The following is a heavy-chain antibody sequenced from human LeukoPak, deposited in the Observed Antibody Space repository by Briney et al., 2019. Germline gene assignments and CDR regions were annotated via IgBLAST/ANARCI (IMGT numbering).Heavy chain of an antibody. CDR2: IYPGDSDT. D-gene: IGHD2-15*01. CDR3: ARLGSGGSWIQIDY. CDR1: GYSFTSYW. V-gene: IGHV5-51*01. J-gene: IGHJ4*02. Sequence: RGESLKISCKGSGYSFTSYWLGWVRQMPGKVLEWMVIIYPGDSDTRYSSSFQCQVTISADKSISTAYLQWSSLKASDTAMYYCARLGSGGSWIQIDYWGQGTLVTVSS.